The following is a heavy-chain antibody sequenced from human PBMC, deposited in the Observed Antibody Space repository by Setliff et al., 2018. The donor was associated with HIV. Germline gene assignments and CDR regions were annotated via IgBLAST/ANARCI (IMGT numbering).Heavy chain of an antibody. Sequence: GASVKVSCKASGGTFSSYAISWVRQAPGQGLEWMGGIIPIFGTTNYAQKFQGRVTITADESTSTADMELSSLRSEDTAVYYCARDDHYYDSGSYYSDWYFDLWGRGTLVTVSS. D-gene: IGHD3-10*01. J-gene: IGHJ2*01. CDR2: IIPIFGTT. CDR1: GGTFSSYA. V-gene: IGHV1-69*13. CDR3: ARDDHYYDSGSYYSDWYFDL.